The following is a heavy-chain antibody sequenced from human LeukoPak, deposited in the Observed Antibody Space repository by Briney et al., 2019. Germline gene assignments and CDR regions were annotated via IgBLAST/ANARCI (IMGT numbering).Heavy chain of an antibody. CDR2: IYSGGST. Sequence: PGGSLRLSCAASGFTVSSNYMSWVRQAPGKGLEWASVIYSGGSTYYADSVKGRFTISRDNSKNTLYLQMNSLRAEDTAVYYCATLAVAGPGDAFDIWGQGTMVTVSS. J-gene: IGHJ3*02. CDR1: GFTVSSNY. V-gene: IGHV3-66*01. CDR3: ATLAVAGPGDAFDI. D-gene: IGHD6-19*01.